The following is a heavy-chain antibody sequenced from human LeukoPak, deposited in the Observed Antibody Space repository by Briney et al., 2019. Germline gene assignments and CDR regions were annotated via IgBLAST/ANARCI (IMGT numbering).Heavy chain of an antibody. CDR3: ARRSSGSHYYYGMDV. Sequence: GESLKISRKGSGYSFTSYWIGWVRQMPGKGLEWMGIIYPGDSDTRYSPSFQGQVTISADKSISTAYLQWSSLKASDTAMYYCARRSSGSHYYYGMDVWGQGTTVTVSS. CDR2: IYPGDSDT. V-gene: IGHV5-51*01. D-gene: IGHD3-22*01. J-gene: IGHJ6*02. CDR1: GYSFTSYW.